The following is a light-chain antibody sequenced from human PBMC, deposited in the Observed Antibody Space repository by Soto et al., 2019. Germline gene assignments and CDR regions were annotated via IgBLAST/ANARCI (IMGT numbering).Light chain of an antibody. CDR1: QGISSA. J-gene: IGKJ5*01. Sequence: IQLTHSPSSLSASVGYRVTITFRASQGISSALAWYQQKPGQAPRLLIYDASRRVTGIPARFSGSGSGTDFTLTLSSLEPEGFAVYYRQQRAGSSNFGQGTRLEIK. CDR3: QQRAGSSN. V-gene: IGKV1-13*02. CDR2: DAS.